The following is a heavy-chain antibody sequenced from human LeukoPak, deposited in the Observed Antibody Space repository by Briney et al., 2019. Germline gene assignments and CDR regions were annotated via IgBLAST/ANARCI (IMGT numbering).Heavy chain of an antibody. J-gene: IGHJ4*02. V-gene: IGHV1-2*02. Sequence: ASVKVSCKASGYTFTDNYIHWVRQAPGRGREWMGWINPRSGGTSYGQKFQGRVTVTRDTSISTAYMELSSLTSDDTAVYYCGRVAYCGSGCYYYFDYWGQGTLVTVSS. D-gene: IGHD2-21*02. CDR3: GRVAYCGSGCYYYFDY. CDR2: INPRSGGT. CDR1: GYTFTDNY.